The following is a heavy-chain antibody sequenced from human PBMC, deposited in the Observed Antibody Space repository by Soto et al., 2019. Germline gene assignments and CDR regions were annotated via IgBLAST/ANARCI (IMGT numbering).Heavy chain of an antibody. CDR1: GYSFTSYW. CDR2: IYPGDSDT. D-gene: IGHD4-17*01. CDR3: ARLSTPPAYYMDV. J-gene: IGHJ6*03. Sequence: GESLKISCKGSGYSFTSYWIGWVRQMPGKGLERMGIIYPGDSDTRYSPSFQGQVTISADKSISTAYLQWSSLKASDTAMYYCARLSTPPAYYMDVWGKGTTVTVSS. V-gene: IGHV5-51*01.